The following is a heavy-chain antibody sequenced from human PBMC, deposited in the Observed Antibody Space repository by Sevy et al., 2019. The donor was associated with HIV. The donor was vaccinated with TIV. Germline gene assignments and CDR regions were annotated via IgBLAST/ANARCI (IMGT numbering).Heavy chain of an antibody. CDR3: ARDHVKDGDLGDYYYYAFDV. D-gene: IGHD4-17*01. J-gene: IGHJ6*02. CDR2: ISGSDSTI. CDR1: GFTLSDYY. V-gene: IGHV3-11*01. Sequence: GGSLRLSCAASGFTLSDYYMSWIRQAPGKGLEWISYISGSDSTIYYAYSVKGRFTISRDNARNSLYLQMNSLRAEDTAVYYCARDHVKDGDLGDYYYYAFDVWGQGSTVTVSS.